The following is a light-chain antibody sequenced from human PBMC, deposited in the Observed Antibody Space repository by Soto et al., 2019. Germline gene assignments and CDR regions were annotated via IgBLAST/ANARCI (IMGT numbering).Light chain of an antibody. CDR3: GTWDSSLSAGV. CDR2: DNN. Sequence: QSVLTQPPSVSAAPGQKVTISCSGSSSNIGNNYVSWYQQLPGTAPKLLIYDNNKRPSGSPDRCSGSKSGTSATLGITGLQTGDEADYYCGTWDSSLSAGVFGTGTKLTVL. J-gene: IGLJ1*01. CDR1: SSNIGNNY. V-gene: IGLV1-51*01.